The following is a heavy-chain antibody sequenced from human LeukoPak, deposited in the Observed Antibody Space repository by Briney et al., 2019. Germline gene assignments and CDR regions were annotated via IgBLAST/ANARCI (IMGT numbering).Heavy chain of an antibody. CDR2: ISYDGSNK. Sequence: GGSLRLSCAASGFTFSSYAMHWVRQAPGKGLGWVAVISYDGSNKYYADSVKGRFTISRDNSKNTLYLQMNSLRAEDTAVYYCAREPLNRLRTFDYWGQGTLVTVSS. CDR3: AREPLNRLRTFDY. J-gene: IGHJ4*02. CDR1: GFTFSSYA. V-gene: IGHV3-30*04. D-gene: IGHD3-3*01.